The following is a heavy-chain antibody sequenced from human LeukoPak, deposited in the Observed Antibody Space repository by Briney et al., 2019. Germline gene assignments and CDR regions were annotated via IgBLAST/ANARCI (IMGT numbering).Heavy chain of an antibody. Sequence: GGSLRLSCAASGFTFNSYAMSWVRQAPGRGLEWVSAISNSGGSTYYADSVKGRFTISRDNSKNTLYVQMNSLRAEDTAVYSCARDSSEEAVAGSGAFDIWGQGTMVTVSS. D-gene: IGHD6-19*01. CDR1: GFTFNSYA. V-gene: IGHV3-23*01. CDR3: ARDSSEEAVAGSGAFDI. CDR2: ISNSGGST. J-gene: IGHJ3*02.